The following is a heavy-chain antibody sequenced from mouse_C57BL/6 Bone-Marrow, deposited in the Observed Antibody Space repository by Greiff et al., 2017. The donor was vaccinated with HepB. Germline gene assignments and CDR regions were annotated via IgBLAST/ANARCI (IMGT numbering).Heavy chain of an antibody. D-gene: IGHD2-2*01. Sequence: VQLQQSGAELMKPGASVKLSCKATGYTFTDYYMNWVKQSHGKSLEWIGVINPYNGGTSYNQKFKGKATLTVDKSASTAYMELNSLTSEDSAVYYCASPYGYDGGNYAMDYWGQGTSVTVSS. CDR1: GYTFTDYY. CDR2: INPYNGGT. CDR3: ASPYGYDGGNYAMDY. V-gene: IGHV1-19*01. J-gene: IGHJ4*01.